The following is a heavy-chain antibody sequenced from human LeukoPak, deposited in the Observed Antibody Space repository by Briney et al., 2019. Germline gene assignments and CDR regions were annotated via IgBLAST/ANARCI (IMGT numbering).Heavy chain of an antibody. CDR1: GFTFSDYC. J-gene: IGHJ4*02. V-gene: IGHV3-11*01. CDR2: ISSSGTTI. D-gene: IGHD3-10*01. Sequence: GGSLRLSCSGSGFTFSDYCLVWLPPAPGKGLEGVSYISSSGTTIYYANSVKGRFTISRDNAKNSLYLQMNSLTAEDTAVYYCARAGSHWHYVYWGQGTVVTVSS. CDR3: ARAGSHWHYVY.